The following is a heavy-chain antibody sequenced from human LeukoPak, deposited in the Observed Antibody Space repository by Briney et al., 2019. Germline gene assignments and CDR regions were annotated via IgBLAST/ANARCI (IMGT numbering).Heavy chain of an antibody. CDR3: ARDDYYGSGSYYH. D-gene: IGHD3-10*01. V-gene: IGHV4-59*01. CDR1: VGSISSYY. Sequence: MASETLSLTCTVSVGSISSYYWSWIGQPPGKGLEWIGYIYYSGSTNYNPSLKSRVTISVDTSKNQFSLKLSSVTAADTAVYYCARDDYYGSGSYYHWGQGTLVTVSS. CDR2: IYYSGST. J-gene: IGHJ4*02.